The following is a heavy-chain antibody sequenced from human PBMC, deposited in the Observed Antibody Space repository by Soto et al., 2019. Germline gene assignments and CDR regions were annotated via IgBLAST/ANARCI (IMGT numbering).Heavy chain of an antibody. V-gene: IGHV4-59*12. CDR1: GGSISSYY. CDR3: AREGAASHSYYYGTDV. CDR2: IYHRGSP. Sequence: PSETLSLTCTVSGGSISSYYWSWIRQPPGKGLEWIGYIYHRGSPYYNPSLESRVTISVDTSKNQFSLKLNSVTAADTAVYYCAREGAASHSYYYGTDVWGQGTTVTVSS. J-gene: IGHJ6*02. D-gene: IGHD3-16*01.